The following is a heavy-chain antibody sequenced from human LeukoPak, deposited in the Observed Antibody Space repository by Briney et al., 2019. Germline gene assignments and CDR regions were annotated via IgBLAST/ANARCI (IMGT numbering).Heavy chain of an antibody. CDR2: FDPEDGET. Sequence: ASVKVSCKVSGYTLTELSMHWVRQAPGKGLEWMGGFDPEDGETLYAQKFQGRVTMTEDTSTDTAYMELSSLRSEDTAVYYCANEVVPAAIQEGAFDIWGQGTMVTVSS. J-gene: IGHJ3*02. D-gene: IGHD2-2*02. CDR3: ANEVVPAAIQEGAFDI. CDR1: GYTLTELS. V-gene: IGHV1-24*01.